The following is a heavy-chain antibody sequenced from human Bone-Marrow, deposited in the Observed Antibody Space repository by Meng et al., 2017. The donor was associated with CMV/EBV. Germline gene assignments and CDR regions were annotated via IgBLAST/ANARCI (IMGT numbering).Heavy chain of an antibody. CDR1: GGSFSGYY. D-gene: IGHD3-10*01. V-gene: IGHV4-34*01. CDR2: INHSGST. CDR3: ARFLRGAN. J-gene: IGHJ4*02. Sequence: SETLSLTCAGYGGSFSGYYWSWIRQPPGKGLEWIGEINHSGSTNYNPSLKSRVTISVDTSKNQFSLKLSAVTAADTAVYYCARFLRGANWGQGTLVTVSS.